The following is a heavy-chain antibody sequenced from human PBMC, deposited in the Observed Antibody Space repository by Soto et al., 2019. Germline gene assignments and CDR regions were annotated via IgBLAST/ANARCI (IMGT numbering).Heavy chain of an antibody. V-gene: IGHV3-11*01. CDR1: RFTLSDYY. CDR2: ISSSGSTI. J-gene: IGHJ4*02. CDR3: ARDFSNQGYDY. Sequence: GGSLRLSCAVSRFTLSDYYMSWFRQAPGKGLEWVSYISSSGSTIYYADSVKGRFTISRDNAKNSLFLQMNSLRADDTAVYYCARDFSNQGYDYWGQGTLVTVSS. D-gene: IGHD5-12*01.